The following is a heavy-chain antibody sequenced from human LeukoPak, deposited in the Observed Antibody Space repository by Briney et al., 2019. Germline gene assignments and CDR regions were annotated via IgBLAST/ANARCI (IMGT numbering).Heavy chain of an antibody. J-gene: IGHJ3*02. CDR3: GRVRSGIAAMADAFDI. CDR2: IYPGDSDT. V-gene: IGHV5-51*01. D-gene: IGHD6-13*01. CDR1: GYSFTSYW. Sequence: GESLKISCKGSGYSFTSYWIGWVRQMPGKGLEWMGIIYPGDSDTRYSPSFQGQVTISADQSISTAYLQWSSLKASDTAMYYCGRVRSGIAAMADAFDIWGQGTMVTVSS.